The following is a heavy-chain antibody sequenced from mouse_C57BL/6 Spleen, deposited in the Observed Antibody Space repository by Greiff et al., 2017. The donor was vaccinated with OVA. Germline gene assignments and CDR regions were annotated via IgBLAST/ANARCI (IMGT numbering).Heavy chain of an antibody. CDR3: ARGAYYYGSSYVAY. V-gene: IGHV5-17*01. J-gene: IGHJ3*01. CDR1: GFTFSDYG. D-gene: IGHD1-1*01. CDR2: ISSGSSTI. Sequence: EVKLVESGGGLVKPGGSLKLSCAASGFTFSDYGMHWVRQAPEKGLEWVAYISSGSSTIYYADTVKGRFTISRDNAKNTLFLQMTSLRSEDTAMYYCARGAYYYGSSYVAYWGQGTLVTVSA.